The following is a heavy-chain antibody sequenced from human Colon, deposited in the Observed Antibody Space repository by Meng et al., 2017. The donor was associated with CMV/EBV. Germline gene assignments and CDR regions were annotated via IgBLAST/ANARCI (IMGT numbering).Heavy chain of an antibody. J-gene: IGHJ4*02. CDR3: VKGREGHNSYSFDL. CDR1: GFILSLYD. Sequence: GGSLRLSCGTSGFILSLYDIPWVRQAPGKGLEWVAYTRYDGNFESYVDSVKGRYTISRDKSKSTVYLQMKSLRGEDTAVYYCVKGREGHNSYSFDLWGQGTPVTVSS. D-gene: IGHD5-24*01. V-gene: IGHV3-30*02. CDR2: TRYDGNFE.